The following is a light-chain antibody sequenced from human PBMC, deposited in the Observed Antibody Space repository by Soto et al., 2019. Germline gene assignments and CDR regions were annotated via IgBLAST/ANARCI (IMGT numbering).Light chain of an antibody. J-gene: IGKJ3*01. V-gene: IGKV1-39*01. CDR1: QSISSY. CDR3: QQSYSTPPFT. CDR2: AAS. Sequence: DLQMTQSPSSLSASVGDRVTITCRASQSISSYLNWYQQKPGKAPKLLIYAASSLQSGVPSRFRGSGSGTDFTLTISSLQPEAVATYYCQQSYSTPPFTFGPGTKVDIK.